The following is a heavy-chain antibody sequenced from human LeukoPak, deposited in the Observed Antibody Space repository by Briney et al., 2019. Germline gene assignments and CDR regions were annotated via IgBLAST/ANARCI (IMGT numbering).Heavy chain of an antibody. CDR2: ISTSSSTR. CDR1: GFTFSSYS. V-gene: IGHV3-48*01. Sequence: GGSLRLSCVASGFTFSSYSMNWVRQAPGKGLEWVSYISTSSSTRYYADSVKGRFTISRDNAKNSLYLQMTNLRVEDTAVYYCARGGYYHSQTYDYVDDWYLDLWGRGTLVSVSS. J-gene: IGHJ2*01. D-gene: IGHD3-22*01. CDR3: ARGGYYHSQTYDYVDDWYLDL.